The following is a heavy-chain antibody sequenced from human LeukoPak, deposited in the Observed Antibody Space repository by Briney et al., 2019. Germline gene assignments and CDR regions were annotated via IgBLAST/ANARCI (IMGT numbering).Heavy chain of an antibody. V-gene: IGHV3-7*01. CDR2: MKQDGREQ. CDR3: ARGGGSGRWGSAFDM. CDR1: GFTFTNYW. D-gene: IGHD6-19*01. J-gene: IGHJ3*02. Sequence: GGSLRLSCAASGFTFTNYWMTWVRQAPGKGLEWVANMKQDGREQYYVDSVKGRFTISRDNAKNSVYLQMNSLRDEDTAVYYCARGGGSGRWGSAFDMWGQGTMVTVSS.